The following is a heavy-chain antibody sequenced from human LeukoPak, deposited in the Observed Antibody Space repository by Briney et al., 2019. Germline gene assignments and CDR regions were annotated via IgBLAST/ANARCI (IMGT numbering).Heavy chain of an antibody. CDR1: GYTFTIYG. Sequence: GASVKVSCKASGYTFTIYGISWVRQAPGQGLEWMGWISAYNGNTNYAQKLQGRVTMTTDTSTSTAYMELRSLRSDDTAVYYCARDWSREIDYGDYFGDYWGQGTLVTVSS. D-gene: IGHD4-17*01. J-gene: IGHJ4*02. CDR3: ARDWSREIDYGDYFGDY. V-gene: IGHV1-18*01. CDR2: ISAYNGNT.